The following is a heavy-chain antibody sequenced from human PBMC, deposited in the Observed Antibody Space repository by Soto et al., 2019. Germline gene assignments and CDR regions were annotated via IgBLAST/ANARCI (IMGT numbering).Heavy chain of an antibody. CDR3: ARAIVVVGDAFDI. V-gene: IGHV4-34*01. CDR2: INHSGST. D-gene: IGHD2-2*01. CDR1: GGSFSGYY. J-gene: IGHJ3*02. Sequence: SETLSLTCAGYGGSFSGYYWSWIRQPPGKGLEWIGEINHSGSTNYNPSLKSRVTISVDTSKNQFSLKLSSVTAADTAVYYCARAIVVVGDAFDIWGQGTLVNVSS.